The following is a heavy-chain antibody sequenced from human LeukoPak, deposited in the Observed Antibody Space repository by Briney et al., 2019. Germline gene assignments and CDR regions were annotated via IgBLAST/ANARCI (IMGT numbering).Heavy chain of an antibody. Sequence: PGGSLRLSCAASGFTFSNVWMSWVRQAPGKGLEWVGRIKSKTDGGTTDYAAPVKGRFTISRDDSKNTLYLEMNSLKAEDTAVYYCATVRRTKNPGELAFDYWGQGTLVTVSS. CDR2: IKSKTDGGTT. V-gene: IGHV3-15*01. J-gene: IGHJ4*02. CDR1: GFTFSNVW. CDR3: ATVRRTKNPGELAFDY. D-gene: IGHD3-10*01.